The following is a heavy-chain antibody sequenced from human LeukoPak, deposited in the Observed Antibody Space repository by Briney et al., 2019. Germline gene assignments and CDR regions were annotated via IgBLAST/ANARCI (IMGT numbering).Heavy chain of an antibody. CDR2: ISSSSSYI. J-gene: IGHJ4*02. Sequence: GGPLRLSCAASGFTFSSYSMNWVRQAPGKGLEWVSSISSSSSYIYYADSVKGRFTIPRDNAKNSLYLQMNSLRAEDTAVYYCARVSVVITTGDYWGQGTLVTVSS. CDR3: ARVSVVITTGDY. V-gene: IGHV3-21*01. CDR1: GFTFSSYS. D-gene: IGHD3-22*01.